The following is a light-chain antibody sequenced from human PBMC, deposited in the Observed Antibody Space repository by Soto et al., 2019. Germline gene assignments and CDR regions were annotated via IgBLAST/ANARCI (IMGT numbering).Light chain of an antibody. CDR1: QSVSSN. CDR3: QQYNKWPPWT. Sequence: EIVMTQSPATLSVSPGERATLSCRASQSVSSNLAWYQQKPGQAPRLLIYGASTRATGIPARFSGSGSVTEFTLTISSLQSEDFEVYYCQQYNKWPPWTFGQGTKVEV. J-gene: IGKJ1*01. CDR2: GAS. V-gene: IGKV3-15*01.